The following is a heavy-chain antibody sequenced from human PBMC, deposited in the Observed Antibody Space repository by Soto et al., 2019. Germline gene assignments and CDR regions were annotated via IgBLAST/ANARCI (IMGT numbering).Heavy chain of an antibody. J-gene: IGHJ6*02. CDR2: INPKSGAT. D-gene: IGHD3-3*01. V-gene: IGHV1-2*02. CDR1: GHSFSAYY. CDR3: ARALVRFLVWVSDSYYDPMDV. Sequence: GASVKASCKASGHSFSAYYMHWVRQAPGQGLEWMGWINPKSGATKYAQRFQGRVTMTRDTSITTAYMKLGGLRSDDTAVYYCARALVRFLVWVSDSYYDPMDVWGQGTPGTVSS.